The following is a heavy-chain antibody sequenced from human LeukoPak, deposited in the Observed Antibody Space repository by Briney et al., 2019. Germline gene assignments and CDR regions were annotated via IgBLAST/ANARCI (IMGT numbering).Heavy chain of an antibody. CDR3: ATGVFCATTTCPGYQHYYYFMDV. D-gene: IGHD2-2*01. J-gene: IGHJ6*03. V-gene: IGHV1-24*01. Sequence: PSVKLSCEVSGFTLAVLSMHWVRQAPGKGLEWGLGFARKNDDTIYAQRFRGRVTLTEDTSTGTAYMDLSSLSADDTAVYYCATGVFCATTTCPGYQHYYYFMDVWGKGTTVTVSS. CDR1: GFTLAVLS. CDR2: FARKNDDT.